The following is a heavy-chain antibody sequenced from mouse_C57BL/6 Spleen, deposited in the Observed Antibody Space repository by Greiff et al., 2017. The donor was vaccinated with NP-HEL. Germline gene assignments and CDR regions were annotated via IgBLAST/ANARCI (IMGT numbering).Heavy chain of an antibody. D-gene: IGHD1-1*01. J-gene: IGHJ3*01. CDR3: VRGDYYGSFFAY. CDR2: LRSKSSNYAT. CDR1: GFTFNTYA. V-gene: IGHV10-3*01. Sequence: DVMLVESGGGLVQPKGSLKLSCAASGFTFNTYAMHWVRQAPGKGLEWVARLRSKSSNYATYYADSVKDRFTISRDDSQSMLYLQMNNLKTEDTAMYYCVRGDYYGSFFAYWGQGTLVTVSA.